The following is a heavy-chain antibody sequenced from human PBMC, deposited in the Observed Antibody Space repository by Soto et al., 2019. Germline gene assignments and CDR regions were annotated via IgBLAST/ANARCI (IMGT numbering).Heavy chain of an antibody. CDR2: IYRGGSK. V-gene: IGHV3-53*01. CDR3: ARGSGLWEWAQFDY. CDR1: GFTVSSNY. Sequence: GGSLRLSCAASGFTVSSNYMSWVRQAPGKGLEWVSVIYRGGSKYYADSVKGRFTISRNNSKNTLYLQMNSLRAEDTAVYYCARGSGLWEWAQFDYWGQGTLVTVSS. J-gene: IGHJ4*02. D-gene: IGHD3-16*01.